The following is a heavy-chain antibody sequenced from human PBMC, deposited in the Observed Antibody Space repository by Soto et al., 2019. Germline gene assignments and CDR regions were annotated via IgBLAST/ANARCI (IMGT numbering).Heavy chain of an antibody. J-gene: IGHJ3*02. Sequence: ASVKVSCKASGYTFTGYYMHWVRQAPGQGLEWMGWINPNSGGTNYAQKFQGRVTMTRDTSISTAYMELSRLRSDDTVVYYCARDDGRTCGFYIWGQGTMVTISS. CDR1: GYTFTGYY. CDR2: INPNSGGT. V-gene: IGHV1-2*02. CDR3: ARDDGRTCGFYI.